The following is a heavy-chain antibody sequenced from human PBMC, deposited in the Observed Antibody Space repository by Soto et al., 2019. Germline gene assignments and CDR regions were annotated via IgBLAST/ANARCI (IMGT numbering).Heavy chain of an antibody. Sequence: QVQLQESGPGLVTPSQTLSLTCTVSGGSISSGGYYWSWIRQHPGKGLEWIGYIYYSGSTYYNPSLKSRVTISVDTSKNQFSLKLSSVTAADTAVYYCARSSTSANYFDYWGQGTLVTVSS. J-gene: IGHJ4*02. CDR1: GGSISSGGYY. D-gene: IGHD2-2*01. V-gene: IGHV4-31*03. CDR3: ARSSTSANYFDY. CDR2: IYYSGST.